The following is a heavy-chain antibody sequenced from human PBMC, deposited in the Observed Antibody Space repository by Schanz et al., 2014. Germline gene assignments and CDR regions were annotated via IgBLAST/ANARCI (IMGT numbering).Heavy chain of an antibody. CDR2: IYIGGNT. D-gene: IGHD1-26*01. CDR1: GFSVGNKY. Sequence: EVQLVESGGGLVQPGGSLRLSCAASGFSVGNKYMNWVRQAPGRGLVWVSFIYIGGNTYYADSVKGRFTISRDNSKNTLYLQMNSLRAEDTAVYYCARDHATESYYTAGPPIDYWGQGTLLTVSS. V-gene: IGHV3-66*01. J-gene: IGHJ4*02. CDR3: ARDHATESYYTAGPPIDY.